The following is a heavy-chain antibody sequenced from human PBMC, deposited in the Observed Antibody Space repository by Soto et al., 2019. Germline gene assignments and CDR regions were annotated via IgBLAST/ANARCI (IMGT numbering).Heavy chain of an antibody. D-gene: IGHD2-2*02. CDR3: ATLLGYCSSTSCYSY. V-gene: IGHV1-24*01. CDR2: FDPEDGET. CDR1: GYTLTELS. J-gene: IGHJ4*02. Sequence: ASVKVSCKVSGYTLTELSMHWVRQAPGKGLEWMGGFDPEDGETIYAQKFQGRVTMTEDTSTDTAYMELSSLRSEDTAVYYCATLLGYCSSTSCYSYWGQGTLVTVSS.